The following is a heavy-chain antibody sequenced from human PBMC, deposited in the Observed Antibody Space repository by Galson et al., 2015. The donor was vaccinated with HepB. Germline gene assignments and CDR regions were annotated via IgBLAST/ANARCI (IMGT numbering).Heavy chain of an antibody. Sequence: SLRLSCAASGFTFSSYVMHWVRQAPGKGLEWVAVISYDGSNKYYADSVKGRFTISRDNSKNTLYLQMNSLRAEDTAVYYCARGGLMITFGGVTGEALAVFDYWGQGTLVTVSS. CDR1: GFTFSSYV. CDR3: ARGGLMITFGGVTGEALAVFDY. V-gene: IGHV3-30-3*01. J-gene: IGHJ4*02. D-gene: IGHD3-16*01. CDR2: ISYDGSNK.